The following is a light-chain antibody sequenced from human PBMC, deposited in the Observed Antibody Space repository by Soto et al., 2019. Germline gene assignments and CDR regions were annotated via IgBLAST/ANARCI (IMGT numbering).Light chain of an antibody. Sequence: DIQMTQSPSTLSASIGDRVTITYRASQTINNWLAWYQQKPGKAPNLLIYHASNLETGVPSRFSGSAFGTEFTLTISSLQPDDFATYYCQHYNSYPWTFGQGTKVEIK. CDR2: HAS. J-gene: IGKJ1*01. CDR3: QHYNSYPWT. V-gene: IGKV1-5*01. CDR1: QTINNW.